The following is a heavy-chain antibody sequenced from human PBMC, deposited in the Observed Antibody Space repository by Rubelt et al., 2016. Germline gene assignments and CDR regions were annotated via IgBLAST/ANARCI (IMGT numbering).Heavy chain of an antibody. CDR2: IYPGDSDT. CDR3: ARHPDSGSYGVDY. D-gene: IGHD1-26*01. J-gene: IGHJ4*02. V-gene: IGHV5-51*01. Sequence: IEWMGIIYPGDSDTRYSPSFQGQVTIPADTSISTAYLQWSSLKASATAMYYCARHPDSGSYGVDYWGQGTLVTVSS.